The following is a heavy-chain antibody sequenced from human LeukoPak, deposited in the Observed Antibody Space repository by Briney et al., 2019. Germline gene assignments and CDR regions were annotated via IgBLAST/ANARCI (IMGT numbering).Heavy chain of an antibody. Sequence: GGSLRLSCAASGFTLSNYWMPWVRQAPGKGLVWVSRINSDGSSTTYADSVKGRFTISRDNAKNTLYLQMNSLRAEDTAAYYCTRERYDFWSGYYGSWGQGTLVTVSS. D-gene: IGHD3-3*01. CDR2: INSDGSST. CDR3: TRERYDFWSGYYGS. CDR1: GFTLSNYW. J-gene: IGHJ5*02. V-gene: IGHV3-74*01.